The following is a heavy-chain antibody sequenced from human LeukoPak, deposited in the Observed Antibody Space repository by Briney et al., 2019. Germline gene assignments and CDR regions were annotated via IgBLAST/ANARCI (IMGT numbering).Heavy chain of an antibody. CDR2: INHSGST. J-gene: IGHJ4*02. D-gene: IGHD3-22*01. CDR3: AKYYYDSSGPY. Sequence: PSETLSLTCAVYGGSFSGYYWSWIRQPPGKGLEWIGEINHSGSTNYNPSLKSRVTISVDMSKNQFSLKLSSVTAADTAVYYCAKYYYDSSGPYWGQGTLVTVSS. V-gene: IGHV4-34*01. CDR1: GGSFSGYY.